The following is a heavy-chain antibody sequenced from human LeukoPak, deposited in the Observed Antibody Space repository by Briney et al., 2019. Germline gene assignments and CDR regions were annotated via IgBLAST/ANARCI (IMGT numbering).Heavy chain of an antibody. V-gene: IGHV3-15*01. Sequence: GGSLRLSCVASGFTFSNAWMSWVRQAPGKGLEWAGRVKSKTDGGTTDYAAPVKGRFTISRDDSKYTLDLQMNSLKTEDRAVYYCTTNDVWGQGTMVTVSS. J-gene: IGHJ3*01. CDR2: VKSKTDGGTT. CDR1: GFTFSNAW. CDR3: TTNDV.